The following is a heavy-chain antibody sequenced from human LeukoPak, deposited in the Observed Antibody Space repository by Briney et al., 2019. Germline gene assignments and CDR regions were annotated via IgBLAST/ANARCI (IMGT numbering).Heavy chain of an antibody. CDR1: GLSFDKYW. D-gene: IGHD6-13*01. CDR3: TRSTAGVH. Sequence: GGSQTLAWALAGLSFDKYWMGWARHPAGRGRGWVANIKVDGSEKYHVDCVKGRFTNSRDNDKNSLYLQMTSLTAEDTAIYYWTRSTAGVHWGQGTLVAVSS. J-gene: IGHJ4*02. CDR2: IKVDGSEK. V-gene: IGHV3-7*03.